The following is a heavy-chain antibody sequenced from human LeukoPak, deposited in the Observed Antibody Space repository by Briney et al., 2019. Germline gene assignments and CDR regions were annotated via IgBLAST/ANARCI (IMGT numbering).Heavy chain of an antibody. CDR3: ATVWGIAAAGTFDY. CDR2: ISANNGNT. CDR1: GYTFTSYG. D-gene: IGHD6-13*01. V-gene: IGHV1-18*01. J-gene: IGHJ4*02. Sequence: ASVKVSCKTSGYTFTSYGFSWVRQAPGQGLEWMGWISANNGNTIHAQKFQGRVTMTTDTSTTTVFMEMRNLRSDDTAVYYCATVWGIAAAGTFDYWGQGTLVTVSS.